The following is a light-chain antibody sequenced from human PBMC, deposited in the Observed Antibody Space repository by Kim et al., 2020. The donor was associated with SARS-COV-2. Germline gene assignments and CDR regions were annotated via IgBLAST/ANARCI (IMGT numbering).Light chain of an antibody. V-gene: IGLV2-14*03. CDR2: DVT. Sequence: GQSITISGTGTSSDVGGYNYVSWYQQHPDKAPKVMIYDVTRRPSGVSNRFSGSKSGNTASLTISGLQPEDEADYYCSSYTSSNTYVFGTGTKVTVL. CDR3: SSYTSSNTYV. CDR1: SSDVGGYNY. J-gene: IGLJ1*01.